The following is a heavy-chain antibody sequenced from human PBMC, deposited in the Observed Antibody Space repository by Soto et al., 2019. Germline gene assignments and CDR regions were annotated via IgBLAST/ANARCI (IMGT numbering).Heavy chain of an antibody. Sequence: EVQLLESGGGLVQPGGSLRLSCAASGFTFSSSGMSWVRQVPGKGLEWVSAIGGSGGSTYYADSVKGRFTISRDNSKNTRYLQMNTLRAEDTAVYYCAKARGLDGSGSYYNIVYWGQGTLVTVSS. CDR2: IGGSGGST. J-gene: IGHJ4*02. CDR1: GFTFSSSG. V-gene: IGHV3-23*01. D-gene: IGHD3-10*01. CDR3: AKARGLDGSGSYYNIVY.